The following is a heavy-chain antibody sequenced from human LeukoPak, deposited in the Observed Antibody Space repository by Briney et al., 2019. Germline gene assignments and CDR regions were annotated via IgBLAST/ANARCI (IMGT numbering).Heavy chain of an antibody. V-gene: IGHV4-4*09. Sequence: PSETLSLTCTVSGGSISSYYWSWLRQPPGKGLEWIGYIYTSGSTNYNPSLKSRVTISVDTSKNQFSLKLSSVTAADTAVYYCARGEVATMPLWYFDLWGRGTLVTVSS. CDR2: IYTSGST. CDR3: ARGEVATMPLWYFDL. D-gene: IGHD5-24*01. J-gene: IGHJ2*01. CDR1: GGSISSYY.